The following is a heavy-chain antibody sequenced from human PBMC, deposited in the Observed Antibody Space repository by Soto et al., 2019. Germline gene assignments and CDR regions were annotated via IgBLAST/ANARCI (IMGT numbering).Heavy chain of an antibody. CDR3: ARDGSQRPATY. D-gene: IGHD3-10*01. J-gene: IGHJ1*01. V-gene: IGHV4-59*02. Sequence: QVQLQESGPGLVKPSETLSLTCTVSGGSVSSGYWIWIRQPPGKGLENIGYIYDRGITNYNPSLRGXXTXSXXASKNQFSLKLSSVTAADAAVYYGARDGSQRPATYWGQGTLVTVSS. CDR1: GGSVSSGY. CDR2: IYDRGIT.